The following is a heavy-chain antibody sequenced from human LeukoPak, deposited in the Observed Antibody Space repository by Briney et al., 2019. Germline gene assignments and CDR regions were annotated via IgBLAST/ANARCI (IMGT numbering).Heavy chain of an antibody. CDR3: ARGGSYDILTGP. CDR2: ISAYNGNT. D-gene: IGHD3-9*01. CDR1: GYTFTNYG. J-gene: IGHJ4*02. Sequence: ASVKVSCKASGYTFTNYGISWVRQAPGQGLEWMGWISAYNGNTNYAQKFQGRVTITADESTSTAYMELSSLRSEDTAVYYCARGGSYDILTGPWGQGTLVTVSS. V-gene: IGHV1-18*01.